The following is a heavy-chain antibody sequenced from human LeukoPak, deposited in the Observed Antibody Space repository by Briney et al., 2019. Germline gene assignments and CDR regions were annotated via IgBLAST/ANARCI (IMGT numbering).Heavy chain of an antibody. J-gene: IGHJ4*02. D-gene: IGHD6-13*01. CDR2: IYYSGST. Sequence: PSETLSLTCSVSGGSVSNTNYYWGWNRQPPGKGPGWIGSIYYSGSTYYNPSLKSRVTISVDTSKNQFFLKLSSVTAADTAVYYCASEYSSSFDYWGQGTLVTVSS. V-gene: IGHV4-39*01. CDR1: GGSVSNTNYY. CDR3: ASEYSSSFDY.